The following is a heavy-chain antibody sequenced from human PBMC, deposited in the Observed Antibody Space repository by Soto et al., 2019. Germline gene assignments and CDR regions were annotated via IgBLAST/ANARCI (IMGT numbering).Heavy chain of an antibody. CDR1: GGSISSYY. D-gene: IGHD2-8*02. Sequence: SETLSLTCTVSGGSISSYYWTWIRQPPGKGLEWIGHIYYSAITKYNPSLKSRVTISLDTSKNQFSLKLSSVTPEDTAVYYCARGTGPLVYGMDVWGQGTTVTVSS. J-gene: IGHJ6*02. CDR3: ARGTGPLVYGMDV. V-gene: IGHV4-59*12. CDR2: IYYSAIT.